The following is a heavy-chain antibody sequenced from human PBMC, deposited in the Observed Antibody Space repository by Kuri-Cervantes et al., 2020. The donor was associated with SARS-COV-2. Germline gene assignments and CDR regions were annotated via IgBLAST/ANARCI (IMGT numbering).Heavy chain of an antibody. J-gene: IGHJ3*02. V-gene: IGHV4-30-4*08. CDR2: IYYSGST. CDR3: ARDPSAVVTPPDSDAFDI. Sequence: SETLSLTCTVSGGSISSGDYYWSWIRQPPGKGLEWIGYIYYSGSTYYNPSLKSRVTISVDTSKNQFFLKLSSVTAADTAVYYCARDPSAVVTPPDSDAFDIWGQGTMVTVSS. D-gene: IGHD4-23*01. CDR1: GGSISSGDYY.